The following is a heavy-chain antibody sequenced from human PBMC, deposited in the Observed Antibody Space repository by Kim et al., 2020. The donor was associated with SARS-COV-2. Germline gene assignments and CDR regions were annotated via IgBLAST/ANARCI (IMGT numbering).Heavy chain of an antibody. CDR1: GFTFSSYG. V-gene: IGHV3-30*18. D-gene: IGHD3-22*01. CDR2: ISYDGSNK. J-gene: IGHJ4*02. CDR3: AKDKLVHYYDSSGYYDY. Sequence: GGSLRLSCAASGFTFSSYGMHWVRQAPGKGLEWVAVISYDGSNKYYADSVKGRFTISRDNSKNTLYLQMNSLRAEDTAVYYCAKDKLVHYYDSSGYYDYWGQGTLVTVSS.